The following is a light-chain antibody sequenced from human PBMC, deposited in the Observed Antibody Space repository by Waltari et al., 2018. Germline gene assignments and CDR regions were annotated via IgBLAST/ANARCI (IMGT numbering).Light chain of an antibody. CDR3: QQYNKWPLT. J-gene: IGKJ4*01. CDR1: ESLSGN. V-gene: IGKV3-15*01. Sequence: EIVMTQSPATRAVSSGERATLSCRASESLSGNLAWYQHKPGQAPRLLIYGESTRATGIPARFSGSGSGAEFTLTISSLQSEDFAVYYCQQYNKWPLTFGGGTKVEIK. CDR2: GES.